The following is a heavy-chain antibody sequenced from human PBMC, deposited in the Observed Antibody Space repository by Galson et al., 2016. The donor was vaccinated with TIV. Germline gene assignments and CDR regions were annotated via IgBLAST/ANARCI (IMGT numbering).Heavy chain of an antibody. CDR2: MNPGSGNA. J-gene: IGHJ2*01. V-gene: IGHV1-8*02. CDR3: ARGGGTYYQTYWYFNL. CDR1: GYTFADFD. Sequence: SVKVSCKASGYTFADFDINWVRQATGQGLEWMGWMNPGSGNAGSAEKYRGRITMTRDTSQRIVYMELTSLRSEDTAVYYCARGGGTYYQTYWYFNLWGRGTLVTVSS. D-gene: IGHD3-22*01.